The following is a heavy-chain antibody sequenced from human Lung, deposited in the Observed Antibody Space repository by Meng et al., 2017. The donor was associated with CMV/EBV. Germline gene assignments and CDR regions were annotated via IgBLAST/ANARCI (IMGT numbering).Heavy chain of an antibody. CDR2: IYYSGST. J-gene: IGHJ6*02. V-gene: IGHV4-31*03. Sequence: LRLXCTVSGGSISSGGYYWSWIRQHPGKGLEWIGYIYYSGSTYYNPSLKSRVTISVDTSKNQFSLKLSSVTAADTAVYYCARDRSPSYYSSSMEVWGQGTXVTVSS. CDR3: ARDRSPSYYSSSMEV. CDR1: GGSISSGGYY.